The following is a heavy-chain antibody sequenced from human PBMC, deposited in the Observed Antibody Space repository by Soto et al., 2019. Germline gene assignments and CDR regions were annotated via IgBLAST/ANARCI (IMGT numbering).Heavy chain of an antibody. CDR1: GFTFSSYG. CDR3: ARDQGSRAGWVPTYYYYGMDV. V-gene: IGHV3-33*01. D-gene: IGHD3-10*01. J-gene: IGHJ6*02. CDR2: IWYDGSNK. Sequence: GGSLRLSCAASGFTFSSYGMHWVRQAPGKGLEWVAVIWYDGSNKYYADSVKGRFTISRDNSKNTLYLQMNSLRAEDTAVYYCARDQGSRAGWVPTYYYYGMDVWGQGTTVTVSS.